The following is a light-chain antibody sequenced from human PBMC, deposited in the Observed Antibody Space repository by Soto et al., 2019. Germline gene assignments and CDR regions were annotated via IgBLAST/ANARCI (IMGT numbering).Light chain of an antibody. V-gene: IGKV3-15*01. Sequence: EIVMTQSPATLSVSPGERATLSCRASQSISSNLAWYQQKPGQAPRLLMYGASTRATGIPARFSGSGSGTEFTLTISSLQSEDFAVYFCQHYDNWPPLYTFGQGTKLEIK. CDR3: QHYDNWPPLYT. CDR1: QSISSN. J-gene: IGKJ2*01. CDR2: GAS.